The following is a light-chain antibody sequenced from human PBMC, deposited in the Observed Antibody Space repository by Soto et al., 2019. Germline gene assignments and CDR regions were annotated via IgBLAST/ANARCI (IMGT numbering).Light chain of an antibody. Sequence: EVVMTQSPATLSVSPGEGGSLSCRASQSIGSNLAWYQQKPGRARRPLIYGASTRATGIPARFSGSGSGTDFTLTISSLQSEDFAVYYCQQHNNWPITFGGGTKVEIK. J-gene: IGKJ4*01. V-gene: IGKV3-15*01. CDR1: QSIGSN. CDR3: QQHNNWPIT. CDR2: GAS.